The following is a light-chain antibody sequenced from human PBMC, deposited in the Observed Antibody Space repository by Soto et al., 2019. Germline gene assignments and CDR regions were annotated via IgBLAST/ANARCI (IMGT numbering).Light chain of an antibody. CDR2: GAS. CDR1: QSVSSNY. V-gene: IGKV3-20*01. Sequence: EIVLTQSPGTLSLSPGERATLSCRASQSVSSNYLAWFQQKPGQAPRLLIYGASNRATGIPDRFSCSGSGTDFTLTISRLEPEDFAVYYCQQYGSSPTFGQGTRLEIK. CDR3: QQYGSSPT. J-gene: IGKJ5*01.